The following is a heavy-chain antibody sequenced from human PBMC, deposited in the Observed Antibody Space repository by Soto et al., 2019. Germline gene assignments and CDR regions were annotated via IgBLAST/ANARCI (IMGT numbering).Heavy chain of an antibody. J-gene: IGHJ5*02. CDR3: ARGNTYYYGSGSSHWFDP. CDR1: GGSISSGGYY. Sequence: PSETLSLTCTVSGGSISSGGYYWSWIRQHPGKGLEWIGYIYYSGSTYYNPSLKSRVTISVDTSKNQFSLKLSSVTAADTAVYYCARGNTYYYGSGSSHWFDPWGQGTLVTVSS. V-gene: IGHV4-31*03. D-gene: IGHD3-10*01. CDR2: IYYSGST.